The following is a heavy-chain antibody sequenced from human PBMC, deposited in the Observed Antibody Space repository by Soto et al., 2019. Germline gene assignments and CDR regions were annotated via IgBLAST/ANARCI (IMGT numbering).Heavy chain of an antibody. V-gene: IGHV4-34*01. Sequence: SETLSLTCAVYGGSLSGYYWTWIRQPPGKGLEWIGDVNPGGITNYSPSVKSRLTISLDTSKKQVSLEMRSVTAADTAVYYCGRVVIKNAIKSIDSWGPGTLVTVSS. CDR3: GRVVIKNAIKSIDS. D-gene: IGHD1-1*01. CDR1: GGSLSGYY. CDR2: VNPGGIT. J-gene: IGHJ4*02.